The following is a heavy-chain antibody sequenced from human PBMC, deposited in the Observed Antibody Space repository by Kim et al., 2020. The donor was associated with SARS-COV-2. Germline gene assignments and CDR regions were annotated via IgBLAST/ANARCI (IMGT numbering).Heavy chain of an antibody. Sequence: SETLSLTCTVSGGSISSSSYYWGWIRQPPGKGLEWIGSIYYSGSTYYNPSLKSRVTISVDTSKNQFSLKLSSVTAADTAVYYCARDPGIAAAGTWYNWFDPWGQGTLVTVSS. V-gene: IGHV4-39*07. CDR1: GGSISSSSYY. D-gene: IGHD6-13*01. CDR3: ARDPGIAAAGTWYNWFDP. CDR2: IYYSGST. J-gene: IGHJ5*02.